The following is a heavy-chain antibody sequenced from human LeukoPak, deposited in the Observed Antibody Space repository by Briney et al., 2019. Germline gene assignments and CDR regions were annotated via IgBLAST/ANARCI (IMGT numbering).Heavy chain of an antibody. CDR2: IYYSGST. CDR3: ARLSIAARYYFVY. J-gene: IGHJ4*02. V-gene: IGHV4-39*01. Sequence: PSETLSLTCTVSGGSISSSSYYWGWIRQPPGKGLEWIGSIYYSGSTYYNPSLKSRVTISVDTSKNQFSLKLSSVTAADTAVYYCARLSIAARYYFVYWGQGTLVTVSS. CDR1: GGSISSSSYY. D-gene: IGHD6-6*01.